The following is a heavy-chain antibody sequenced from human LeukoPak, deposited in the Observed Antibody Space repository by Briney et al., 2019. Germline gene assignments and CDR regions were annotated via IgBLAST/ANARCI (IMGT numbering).Heavy chain of an antibody. Sequence: PGGSLRLSCAASGFTYISYSMKWVRQAPGKGLEWVSSISSSSYTYYADSVKGRFTISRDNAKNSLYLQMNSLRAEDTAVYYCAREGPDMSPLDYWGQGTLVTVSS. J-gene: IGHJ4*02. CDR2: ISSSSYT. V-gene: IGHV3-21*01. CDR1: GFTYISYS. CDR3: AREGPDMSPLDY. D-gene: IGHD2-15*01.